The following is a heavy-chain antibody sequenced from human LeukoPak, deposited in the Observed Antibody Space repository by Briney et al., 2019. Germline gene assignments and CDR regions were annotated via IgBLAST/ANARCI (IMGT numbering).Heavy chain of an antibody. CDR3: ARGGRGTYMRH. Sequence: SETLSLACGVSGGSFSNYIWSWVRQPPGKGLEWIGEILQGGVTNYNSSLKSRVTMSMDTSKNQFHLDLTSVTAADAGQYFCARGGRGTYMRHWGQGILVTVSS. J-gene: IGHJ4*02. CDR1: GGSFSNYI. CDR2: ILQGGVT. D-gene: IGHD1-26*01. V-gene: IGHV4-34*01.